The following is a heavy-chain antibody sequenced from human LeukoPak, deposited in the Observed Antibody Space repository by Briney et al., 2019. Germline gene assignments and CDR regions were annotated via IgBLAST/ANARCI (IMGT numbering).Heavy chain of an antibody. J-gene: IGHJ6*03. V-gene: IGHV4-34*01. Sequence: PSETLSLTCAVYGGSFSGYYWSWIRQPPAKGLEWIGEINHSGSTNYNPSLKSRVTISVDTSKNQISLKLSSVTAADTAVYYCAKSSYYYYMDVWGKGTTVTVSS. CDR1: GGSFSGYY. CDR2: INHSGST. CDR3: AKSSYYYYMDV.